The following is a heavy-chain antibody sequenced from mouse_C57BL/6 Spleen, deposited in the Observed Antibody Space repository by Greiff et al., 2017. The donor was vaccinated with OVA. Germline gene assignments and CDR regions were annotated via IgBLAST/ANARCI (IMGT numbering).Heavy chain of an antibody. CDR1: GFSLTSYG. J-gene: IGHJ4*01. Sequence: VHLVESGPGLVAPSQSLSITCTVSGFSLTSYGVSWVRQPPGKGLEWLGVIWGDGSTNYHSALISRLSISKDNSKSQVFLKLNSLQTDDTATYYCAKKRALYYGNWSYAMDYWGQGTSVTVSS. CDR2: IWGDGST. V-gene: IGHV2-3*01. CDR3: AKKRALYYGNWSYAMDY. D-gene: IGHD2-1*01.